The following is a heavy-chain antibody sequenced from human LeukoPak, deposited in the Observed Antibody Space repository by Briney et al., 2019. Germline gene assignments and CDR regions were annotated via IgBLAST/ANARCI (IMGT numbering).Heavy chain of an antibody. CDR1: GFTFDDYG. CDR3: ARGTSGYSSSWYGGYFDY. D-gene: IGHD6-13*01. CDR2: VNWNGGST. Sequence: GGSLRLSCAASGFTFDDYGMSWVRQAPGKGLEWISGVNWNGGSTGYADSVKGRFTISRDNAKNSLYLQMNSLRAEDTAVYYCARGTSGYSSSWYGGYFDYWGQGTLVTVSS. J-gene: IGHJ4*02. V-gene: IGHV3-20*04.